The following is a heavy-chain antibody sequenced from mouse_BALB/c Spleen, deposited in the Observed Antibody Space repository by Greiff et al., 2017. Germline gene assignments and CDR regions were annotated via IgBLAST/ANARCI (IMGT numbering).Heavy chain of an antibody. D-gene: IGHD2-3*01. J-gene: IGHJ1*01. V-gene: IGHV5-6-5*01. CDR3: ARGGYDLYLDV. Sequence: DVHLVESGGGLVKPGGSLKLSCAASGFTFSSYAMSWVRQTPEKRLEWVASISSGGSTYYPDSVKGRFTISRDNARNILYLQMSSLRSEDTAMYYCARGGYDLYLDVWGAGTTVTVSS. CDR2: ISSGGST. CDR1: GFTFSSYA.